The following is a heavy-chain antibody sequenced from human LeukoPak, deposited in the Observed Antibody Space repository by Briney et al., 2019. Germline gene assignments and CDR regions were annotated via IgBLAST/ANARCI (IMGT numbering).Heavy chain of an antibody. CDR1: GFTFSSYA. J-gene: IGHJ3*02. D-gene: IGHD3-22*01. CDR2: ISGSGGST. Sequence: GGSLRLSCAASGFTFSSYAMSWVRQAPGKGLEWVSAISGSGGSTYYADSVKGRFTISRDNAKNSLYLQMNSLRAEDTALYYCAKAQYYYDSSGYYRVHAFDIWGQGTMVTVSS. V-gene: IGHV3-23*01. CDR3: AKAQYYYDSSGYYRVHAFDI.